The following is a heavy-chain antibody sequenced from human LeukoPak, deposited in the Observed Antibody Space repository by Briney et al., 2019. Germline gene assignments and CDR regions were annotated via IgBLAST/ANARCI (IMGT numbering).Heavy chain of an antibody. CDR1: GYTFTSYA. CDR2: INAGNGNT. Sequence: ASVKVSCTASGYTFTSYAMHWVRQAPGQRLEWMGWINAGNGNTKYSQKLQGRVTMTTDTSTSTAYMELRSLRSDDTAVYYCARAGETIFGAPNWFDPWGQGTLVTVSS. V-gene: IGHV1-3*01. J-gene: IGHJ5*02. CDR3: ARAGETIFGAPNWFDP. D-gene: IGHD3-3*01.